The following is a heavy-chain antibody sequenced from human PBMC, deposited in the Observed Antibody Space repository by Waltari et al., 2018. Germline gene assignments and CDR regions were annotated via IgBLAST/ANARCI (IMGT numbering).Heavy chain of an antibody. Sequence: APGKGLVWVSRINSDGSSTSYADSVKGRFTISRDNAKNTLYLQMNSLRAEDTAVYYCARSAVYYDFWSGHSDAFDIWGQGTMVTVSS. CDR3: ARSAVYYDFWSGHSDAFDI. V-gene: IGHV3-74*01. D-gene: IGHD3-3*01. J-gene: IGHJ3*02. CDR2: INSDGSST.